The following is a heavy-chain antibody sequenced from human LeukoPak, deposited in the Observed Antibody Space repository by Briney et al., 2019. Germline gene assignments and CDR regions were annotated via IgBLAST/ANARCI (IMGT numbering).Heavy chain of an antibody. CDR1: GGSISSSSYY. CDR3: ARHVGFITMVRGVINNNWFDP. D-gene: IGHD3-10*01. Sequence: SETLSLTCTVSGGSISSSSYYWGWIRQPPGKGLEWIGSIYYSGSPYYNPSLKSRVTISVDTSKKQFSLKLSSVTAADTAVYYCARHVGFITMVRGVINNNWFDPWGQGALVTVSS. V-gene: IGHV4-39*01. J-gene: IGHJ5*02. CDR2: IYYSGSP.